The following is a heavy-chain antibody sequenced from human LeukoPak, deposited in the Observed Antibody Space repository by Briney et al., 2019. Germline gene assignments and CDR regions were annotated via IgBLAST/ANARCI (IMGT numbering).Heavy chain of an antibody. Sequence: ASVKVSCKASGYTFTSYGISWVRQAPGQGLEWMGWISAYNGNTNYAQKLQSRVTMTTDTSTSTAYMELRSLRSDDTAVYYCARDLFPYYDFWSGDYWGQGTLVTVSS. CDR1: GYTFTSYG. V-gene: IGHV1-18*01. CDR3: ARDLFPYYDFWSGDY. J-gene: IGHJ4*02. CDR2: ISAYNGNT. D-gene: IGHD3-3*01.